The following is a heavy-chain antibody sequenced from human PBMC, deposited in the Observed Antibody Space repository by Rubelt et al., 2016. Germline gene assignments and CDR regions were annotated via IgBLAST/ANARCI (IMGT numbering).Heavy chain of an antibody. CDR2: IYSSGST. V-gene: IGHV4-31*03. CDR3: ARDSGSRIFEY. J-gene: IGHJ4*02. D-gene: IGHD2/OR15-2a*01. CDR1: GGSISSGGYY. Sequence: QVQLQESGPGLVKPSQTLSLTCTVSGGSISSGGYYWSWIRQHPGKGLEWIGYIYSSGSTYYNRALKSRVTISVDTSKNQFSLKLSSVTAADTAVYYCARDSGSRIFEYWGQGTLVTVSS.